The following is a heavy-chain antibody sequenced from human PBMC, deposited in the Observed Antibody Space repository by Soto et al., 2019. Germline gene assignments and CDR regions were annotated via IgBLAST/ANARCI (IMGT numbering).Heavy chain of an antibody. CDR1: GFTFSSYA. CDR3: ARDHLGYSYGYYYSGMDV. V-gene: IGHV3-30-3*01. D-gene: IGHD5-18*01. Sequence: QVHLVESWGGVVQPGRSLRLSCAASGFTFSSYAMHWVRQAPGKGLEWVAVISYDGSNKYYADSVKGRFTISRDNSKNTLYLQMNNLRAEDTAVYYCARDHLGYSYGYYYSGMDVWGQGTTVTVSS. CDR2: ISYDGSNK. J-gene: IGHJ6*02.